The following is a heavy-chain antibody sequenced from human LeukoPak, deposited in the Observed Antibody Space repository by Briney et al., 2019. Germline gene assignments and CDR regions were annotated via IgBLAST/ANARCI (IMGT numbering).Heavy chain of an antibody. V-gene: IGHV3-74*01. J-gene: IGHJ4*02. CDR2: IDTDASKT. Sequence: PGGSLRLSCAASGFTVSSNYMSWVRQAPGKGLVWVSRIDTDASKTNYADSVKGRFTISRDNAKNTLYLQMNSLRAEDTAVYYCTRGLLGIDYWGQGALVTVSS. D-gene: IGHD2-8*02. CDR3: TRGLLGIDY. CDR1: GFTVSSNY.